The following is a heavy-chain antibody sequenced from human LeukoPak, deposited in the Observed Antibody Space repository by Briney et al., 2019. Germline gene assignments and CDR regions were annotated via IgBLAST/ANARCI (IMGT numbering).Heavy chain of an antibody. CDR2: IYSGGST. CDR1: GFTVSSNY. Sequence: PGGSLRLSCAASGFTVSSNYMSWVRQAPGKGLEWVSVIYSGGSTYYADSVKGRFTISRDYSKNTLYLQMNSLRAEDTAVYYCARERRYTNSWYSFDYWGQGTLVTVSS. CDR3: ARERRYTNSWYSFDY. V-gene: IGHV3-53*01. J-gene: IGHJ4*02. D-gene: IGHD6-13*01.